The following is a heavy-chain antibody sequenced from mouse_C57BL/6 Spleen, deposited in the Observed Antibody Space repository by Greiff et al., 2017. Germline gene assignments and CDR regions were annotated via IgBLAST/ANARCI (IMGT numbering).Heavy chain of an antibody. Sequence: ESGPGLVKPSQSLSLTCSVTGYSFTSGYYWNWIRQFPGNKLEWMGYISYDGSNNYNPSLKNRISITRDTSKNQFFLKLNSVTTEDTATYYCAREVPNYYGSMYYAMDYWGQGTSVTVSS. J-gene: IGHJ4*01. CDR2: ISYDGSN. CDR3: AREVPNYYGSMYYAMDY. V-gene: IGHV3-6*01. D-gene: IGHD1-1*01. CDR1: GYSFTSGYY.